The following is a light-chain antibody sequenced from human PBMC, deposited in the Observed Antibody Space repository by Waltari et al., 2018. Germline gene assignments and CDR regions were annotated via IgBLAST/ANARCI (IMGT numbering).Light chain of an antibody. J-gene: IGKJ1*01. V-gene: IGKV1-5*03. CDR3: QQYDSFWT. CDR2: KAS. Sequence: DIQMTQSPSTLSASVGDRVTITCRASESISNWLAWYQQKPGKAPKVLIHKASSLESGVPSSFSGSVSATEFTLTISNLQPDDFATYYCQQYDSFWTFGQGTKVEIK. CDR1: ESISNW.